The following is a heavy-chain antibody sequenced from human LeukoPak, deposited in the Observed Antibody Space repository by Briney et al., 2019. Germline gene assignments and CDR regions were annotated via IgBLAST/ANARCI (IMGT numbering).Heavy chain of an antibody. CDR3: ARAKGVAGGYNWFDS. V-gene: IGHV4-39*01. D-gene: IGHD6-13*01. Sequence: SETLSLTCTVSGGSISSSSYYWGWIRQPPGKGLEWIGSIYYSGSTYYNPSLKSRVTISVDTSKNQFSLKLNSVTTADTAVYYCARAKGVAGGYNWFDSWGQGTLVTVSS. J-gene: IGHJ5*01. CDR1: GGSISSSSYY. CDR2: IYYSGST.